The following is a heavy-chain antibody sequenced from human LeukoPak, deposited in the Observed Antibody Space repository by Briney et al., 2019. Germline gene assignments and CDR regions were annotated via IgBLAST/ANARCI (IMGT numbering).Heavy chain of an antibody. Sequence: GGSLRLSCAASGFTFSDYYMSWIRQAPGKGLEWVSSISRSGGSIYYADSLKGRFTISRDNAKNSLYLQMNSLRAEDTAVYFCARSLKVSAALDVFDIWGQGTMVTVSS. D-gene: IGHD2-2*01. CDR1: GFTFSDYY. CDR2: ISRSGGSI. J-gene: IGHJ3*02. V-gene: IGHV3-11*04. CDR3: ARSLKVSAALDVFDI.